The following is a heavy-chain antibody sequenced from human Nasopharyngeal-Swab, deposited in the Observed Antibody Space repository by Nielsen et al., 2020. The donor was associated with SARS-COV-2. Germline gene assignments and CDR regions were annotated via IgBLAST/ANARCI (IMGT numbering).Heavy chain of an antibody. Sequence: WIRQPPGQGLEWIGEINHSGSTNYNPSLKSRVTISVDTSKNQFSLKLSSVTAADTAVYYCARARYYYGSGSYLNYFDYWGQGTLVTVSS. CDR2: INHSGST. D-gene: IGHD3-10*01. V-gene: IGHV4-34*01. CDR3: ARARYYYGSGSYLNYFDY. J-gene: IGHJ4*02.